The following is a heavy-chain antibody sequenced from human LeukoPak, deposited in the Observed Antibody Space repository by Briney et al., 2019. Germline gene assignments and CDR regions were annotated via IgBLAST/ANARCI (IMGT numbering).Heavy chain of an antibody. Sequence: PGGSLRLSCAVSGFTVSSNYMSWVRQAPGKGLEWVSVIYSGGSTYYADSVKGRFTISRDNSKNTLYLQMNSLRAEDTAVYYCARVYDYYYYGMDVWGQGTTVTVSS. CDR2: IYSGGST. J-gene: IGHJ6*02. CDR1: GFTVSSNY. CDR3: ARVYDYYYYGMDV. D-gene: IGHD3-16*01. V-gene: IGHV3-66*01.